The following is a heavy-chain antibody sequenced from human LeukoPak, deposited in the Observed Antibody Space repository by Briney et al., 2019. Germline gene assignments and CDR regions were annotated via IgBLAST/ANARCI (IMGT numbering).Heavy chain of an antibody. CDR3: ARGDSSGPDYYYYMDV. CDR1: GFTFSSYG. J-gene: IGHJ6*03. D-gene: IGHD6-19*01. V-gene: IGHV3-74*01. Sequence: GGSLRLSCASSGFTFSSYGMHWVRHAPGKGLVWVSRINSDMSTTTYADSVKGRFTISRDNAKNTLYLQMNSLRDEDTAVYYCARGDSSGPDYYYYMDVWGKGTTVTISS. CDR2: INSDMSTT.